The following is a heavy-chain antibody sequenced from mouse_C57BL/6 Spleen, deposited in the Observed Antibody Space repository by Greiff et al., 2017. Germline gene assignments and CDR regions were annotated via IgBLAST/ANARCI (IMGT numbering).Heavy chain of an antibody. V-gene: IGHV8-12*01. J-gene: IGHJ4*01. CDR2: IYWDDDK. CDR1: GFSLSTSGMG. CDR3: ARRGGGNYAMDY. Sequence: QVTLKESGPGILQSSQTLSLTCSFSGFSLSTSGMGVSWIRQPSGKGLEWLAHIYWDDDKRYNPSLKSRLTISKDTSRNQGIRKITSVDTADTATYYCARRGGGNYAMDYWGQGTSVTVAS.